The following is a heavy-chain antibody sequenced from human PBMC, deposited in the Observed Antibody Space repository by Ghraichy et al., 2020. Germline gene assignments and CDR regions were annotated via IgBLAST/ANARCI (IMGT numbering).Heavy chain of an antibody. J-gene: IGHJ5*02. V-gene: IGHV3-48*03. CDR3: ARVTYYYDSSGYYYNWFDP. Sequence: GESLNISCAASGFTFSSYEMNWVRQAPGKGLEWVSYISSSGSTIYYADSVKGRFTISRDNAKNSLYLQMNSLRAEDTAVYYCARVTYYYDSSGYYYNWFDPWGQGTLVTVSS. CDR1: GFTFSSYE. CDR2: ISSSGSTI. D-gene: IGHD3-22*01.